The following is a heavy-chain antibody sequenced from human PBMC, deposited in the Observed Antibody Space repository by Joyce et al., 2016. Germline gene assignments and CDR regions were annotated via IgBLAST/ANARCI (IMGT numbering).Heavy chain of an antibody. CDR2: IYYGGST. CDR3: ARRDVAVTPISPFDY. Sequence: QLLLQESGSGLVKPSETLSLSCSVSGDSISSTSYYWGWIRQPPGKGLGWIGDIYYGGSTYDNPSLKSRVTISVDTSKNQFSLRLSSVTAADTAIYYCARRDVAVTPISPFDYWGQGTLVTVSS. J-gene: IGHJ4*02. V-gene: IGHV4-39*01. CDR1: GDSISSTSYY. D-gene: IGHD2-21*02.